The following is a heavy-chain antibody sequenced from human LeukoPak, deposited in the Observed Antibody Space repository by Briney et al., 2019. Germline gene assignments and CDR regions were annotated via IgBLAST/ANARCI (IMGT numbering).Heavy chain of an antibody. J-gene: IGHJ3*02. Sequence: ETLSLTCTVSGGSISSSSYYWGWIRQPPGKGLEWIGSIYYSGSTYYNPSLKSRVTISVDTSKNQFSLKLSSVTAADTAVYYCARDPDTPMIVVVMGAFDIWGQGTMVTVSS. CDR1: GGSISSSSYY. D-gene: IGHD3-22*01. CDR2: IYYSGST. V-gene: IGHV4-39*07. CDR3: ARDPDTPMIVVVMGAFDI.